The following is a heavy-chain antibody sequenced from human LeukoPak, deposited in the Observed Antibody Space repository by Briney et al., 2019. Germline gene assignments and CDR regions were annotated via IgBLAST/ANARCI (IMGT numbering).Heavy chain of an antibody. CDR2: IIPILGIA. CDR3: AGPYGDYVSYYYYGMDV. J-gene: IGHJ6*02. D-gene: IGHD4-17*01. V-gene: IGHV1-69*04. Sequence: SVKVSCKASGGTFSSYAISWVRQAPGQGLEWMGRIIPILGIANYAQKFQGRVTITADKSTSTAYMELSSLRSEDTAVYYCAGPYGDYVSYYYYGMDVWGQGTTVTVSS. CDR1: GGTFSSYA.